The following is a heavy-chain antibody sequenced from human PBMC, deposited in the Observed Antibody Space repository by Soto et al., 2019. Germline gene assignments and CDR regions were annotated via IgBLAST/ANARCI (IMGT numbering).Heavy chain of an antibody. Sequence: EVQLVESGGGLVQPGGSLRLSCAASGFTFSSYWMHWVRQAPGKGLVWVSRINSDGSSTSYADSVKGRFTISRDNVKNTLYLQMNSLRAEDTAVYYCATIAPHNWFDPWGQGTLVTVSS. V-gene: IGHV3-74*01. CDR3: ATIAPHNWFDP. J-gene: IGHJ5*02. CDR1: GFTFSSYW. CDR2: INSDGSST. D-gene: IGHD2-21*01.